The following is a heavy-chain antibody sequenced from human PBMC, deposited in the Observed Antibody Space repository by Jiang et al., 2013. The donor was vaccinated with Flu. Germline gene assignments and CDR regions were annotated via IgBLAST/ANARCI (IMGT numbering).Heavy chain of an antibody. CDR1: GYILANYP. CDR3: AKRVRATGNDAFDF. J-gene: IGHJ3*01. CDR2: INAGNGNT. D-gene: IGHD1-26*01. V-gene: IGHV1-3*01. Sequence: GAEVKKPGASVKVSCKASGYILANYPMHWVRQAPGQRLEWMGRINAGNGNTKYSQKFQGRVTITRDTSANTAYMELSSLRFEDTAVYYCAKRVRATGNDAFDFWGQGAMVTVSS.